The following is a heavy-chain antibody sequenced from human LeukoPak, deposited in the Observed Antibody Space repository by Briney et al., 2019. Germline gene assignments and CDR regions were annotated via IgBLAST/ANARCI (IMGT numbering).Heavy chain of an antibody. J-gene: IGHJ6*02. CDR1: GYTFTSYG. V-gene: IGHV1-18*01. CDR2: ISAYKGNT. Sequence: GASVKVSCKASGYTFTSYGISWVRQAPGQGLECMGWISAYKGNTNYTQKLQGRVTMTTDTSTSTAYMELRSLRADDTAVYYCARDSDTAMVIYYGMDVWGQGTTVTVSS. CDR3: ARDSDTAMVIYYGMDV. D-gene: IGHD5-18*01.